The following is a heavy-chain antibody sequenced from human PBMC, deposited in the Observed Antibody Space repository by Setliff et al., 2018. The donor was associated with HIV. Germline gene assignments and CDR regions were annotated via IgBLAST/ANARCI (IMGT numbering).Heavy chain of an antibody. D-gene: IGHD3-22*01. CDR1: GGSFSDYY. V-gene: IGHV4-34*01. Sequence: SETLSLTCAVYGGSFSDYYWSWIRQPPGKGLEWIAEIKHSGSTNYNPSLKSRVTISVDTSKKQFSLKLSSVTAADTAVYYCARGFSGHYSFTGYLDVWGKGTTVTVSS. CDR3: ARGFSGHYSFTGYLDV. CDR2: IKHSGST. J-gene: IGHJ6*03.